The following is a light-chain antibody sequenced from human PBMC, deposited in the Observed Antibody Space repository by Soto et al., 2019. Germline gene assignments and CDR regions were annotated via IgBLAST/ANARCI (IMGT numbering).Light chain of an antibody. J-gene: IGKJ3*01. Sequence: IQMTQSPSSLSASVGDRVTITCQASQDISNYLNWYQQKPGKAPKLLIYDASNLETGVPSRFSGSASATDFTFTISCLQPEDIATYYCQQYDNLLFTFGPGTKVDIK. V-gene: IGKV1-33*01. CDR1: QDISNY. CDR3: QQYDNLLFT. CDR2: DAS.